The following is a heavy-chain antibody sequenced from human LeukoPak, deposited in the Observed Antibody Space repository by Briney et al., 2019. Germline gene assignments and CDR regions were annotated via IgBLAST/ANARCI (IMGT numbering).Heavy chain of an antibody. CDR1: GGSISSGGYY. CDR3: ARHGMATILDY. D-gene: IGHD5-24*01. V-gene: IGHV4-31*03. Sequence: PSGTLSLTCTVSGGSISSGGYYWSWIRQHPGKGLEWIGYIYYSGSTYYNPSLKSRVTISVDTSKNQFSLKLSSVTAADTAVYYCARHGMATILDYWGQGTLVTVSS. CDR2: IYYSGST. J-gene: IGHJ4*02.